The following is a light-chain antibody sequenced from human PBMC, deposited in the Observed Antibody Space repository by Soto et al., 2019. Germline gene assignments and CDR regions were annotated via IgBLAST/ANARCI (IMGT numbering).Light chain of an antibody. V-gene: IGKV1-39*01. Sequence: DIQMTPSPSSLSASVGDRVTITCRASQSISSNLNWYQQKPGKAPKLLIYAASSLQGGVPSRFSGGGSGTDFTLTISSLQPEDFATYSCQQSYSTPLTFGGGTKVDIK. CDR1: QSISSN. CDR3: QQSYSTPLT. J-gene: IGKJ4*01. CDR2: AAS.